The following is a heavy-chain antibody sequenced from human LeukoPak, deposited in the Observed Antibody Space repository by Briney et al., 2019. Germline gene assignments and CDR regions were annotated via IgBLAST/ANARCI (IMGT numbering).Heavy chain of an antibody. Sequence: ASVKVSCKASGYTFTGYYMHWVRQAPGQGLEWMGWINPNSGGTNYAQKFQGWVTMTRDTSISTAYMELSRLRSDDTAVYYCARDTVELSWGYHPTRNAFDIWGQGTMVTVSS. CDR3: ARDTVELSWGYHPTRNAFDI. CDR2: INPNSGGT. V-gene: IGHV1-2*04. J-gene: IGHJ3*02. CDR1: GYTFTGYY. D-gene: IGHD3-16*02.